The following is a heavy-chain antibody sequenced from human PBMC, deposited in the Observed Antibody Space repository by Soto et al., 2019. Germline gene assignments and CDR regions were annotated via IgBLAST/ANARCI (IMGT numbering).Heavy chain of an antibody. CDR1: GFSLTNYA. J-gene: IGHJ4*02. CDR3: AKWTYLDF. V-gene: IGHV3-23*01. D-gene: IGHD5-12*01. CDR2: ISGSDAKT. Sequence: GGSLRLSCAASGFSLTNYAMSWVRQAPGKGLEWVSAISGSDAKTHYADSVKGRFSISRDTSRNTVYLQMNNLRADDTAIYYCAKWTYLDFWGQGTRVTVSS.